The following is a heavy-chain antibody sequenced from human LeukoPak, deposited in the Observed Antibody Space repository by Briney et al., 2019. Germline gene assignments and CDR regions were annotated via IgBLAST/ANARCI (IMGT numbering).Heavy chain of an antibody. CDR3: ARDQYCSSTSCYRGGFDY. J-gene: IGHJ4*02. CDR2: INPNSGGT. Sequence: ASVKVSCKASGYTFTGYYMHWVRQAPGQGLEWMGWINPNSGGTNYAQKFQGRVTMTRDTSISTAYMELSRLRSDDTAVYYCARDQYCSSTSCYRGGFDYWGQGTLVTVSS. D-gene: IGHD2-2*02. CDR1: GYTFTGYY. V-gene: IGHV1-2*02.